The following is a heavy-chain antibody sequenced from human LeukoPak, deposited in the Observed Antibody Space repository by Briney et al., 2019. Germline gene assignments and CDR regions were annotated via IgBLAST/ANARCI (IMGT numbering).Heavy chain of an antibody. CDR3: ARDSPITMVRGLYYYYMDV. CDR1: GGTFSSYA. V-gene: IGHV1-69*13. Sequence: GASVKVSCKASGGTFSSYAISWVRQAPGQGLEWMGGIIPIFGTANYAQKFQGRVTIIADESTSTAYMELSSLRSEDTAVYYCARDSPITMVRGLYYYYMDVWGKGTTVTVSS. CDR2: IIPIFGTA. J-gene: IGHJ6*03. D-gene: IGHD3-10*01.